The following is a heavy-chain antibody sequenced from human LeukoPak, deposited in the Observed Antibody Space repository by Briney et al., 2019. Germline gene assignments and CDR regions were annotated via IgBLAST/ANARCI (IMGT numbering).Heavy chain of an antibody. V-gene: IGHV3-15*01. CDR3: TPDHRTIYGVVFPDY. J-gene: IGHJ4*02. Sequence: GGSLRLSCAASGFTFSSYSMNWVRQAPGKGLEWVGRINYKTNGGTADYAAPVKGRFTISRDDSKDTLYLQMNSLKTEDTAVYYCTPDHRTIYGVVFPDYWGQGTLVTVSS. CDR2: INYKTNGGTA. CDR1: GFTFSSYS. D-gene: IGHD3-3*01.